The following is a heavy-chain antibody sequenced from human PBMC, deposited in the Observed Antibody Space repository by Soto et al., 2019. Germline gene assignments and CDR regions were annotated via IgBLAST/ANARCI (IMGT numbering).Heavy chain of an antibody. CDR3: SIGSWSDEIFDV. D-gene: IGHD6-19*01. Sequence: QGHLEQSGAEVQKPGSSVKVSCKAAGGTFSTYTLIWVRQAPGQGLEWMGRIIPMLTVTNSAQKFQGRVTLTADKSTSTAFMELTSLTSDDSSVYYCSIGSWSDEIFDVWGQGTMVTVSS. CDR2: IIPMLTVT. CDR1: GGTFSTYT. J-gene: IGHJ3*01. V-gene: IGHV1-69*02.